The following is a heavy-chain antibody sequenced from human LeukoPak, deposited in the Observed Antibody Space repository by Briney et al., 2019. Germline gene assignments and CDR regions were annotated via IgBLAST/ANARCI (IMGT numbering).Heavy chain of an antibody. CDR2: ISGGGDYT. Sequence: GGSLRLSCAASGFTFGTYAMNWVRQAPGKGLEWVSSISGGGDYTHYADSVKGRFTISRDNSKNTVFLQMNSLRAEDTAVYYCAKDRSDYGDYKIDYWGQGTLVTVSS. CDR1: GFTFGTYA. D-gene: IGHD4-17*01. J-gene: IGHJ4*02. V-gene: IGHV3-23*01. CDR3: AKDRSDYGDYKIDY.